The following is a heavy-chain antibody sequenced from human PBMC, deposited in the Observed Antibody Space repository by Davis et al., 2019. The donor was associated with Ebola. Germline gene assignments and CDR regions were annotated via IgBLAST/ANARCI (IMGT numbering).Heavy chain of an antibody. Sequence: SETLSLTCTVSGGSISTYLWTWIRQAPGKGLEWIGDIYYNGNTNYNPSLKSRVTMSVDTARNQFSLKLTTVTTPDPAGYYCARDIGLALRRPYHYGLDVWGTGTTVTVSS. V-gene: IGHV4-59*01. CDR2: IYYNGNT. CDR3: ARDIGLALRRPYHYGLDV. CDR1: GGSISTYL. J-gene: IGHJ6*04.